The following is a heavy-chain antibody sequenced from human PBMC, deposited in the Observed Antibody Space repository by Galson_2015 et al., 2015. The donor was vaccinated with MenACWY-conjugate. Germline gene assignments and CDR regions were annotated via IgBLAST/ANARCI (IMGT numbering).Heavy chain of an antibody. Sequence: SLRLSCAASGFTFSSYAMHWVRQAPGKGLEWVAVISYDRSNKYYADSVKGRFTISRDNSKNTLYLQMNSLKTEDTAVYYCTTHSSGWSDDYWGQGTLVTVSS. J-gene: IGHJ4*02. CDR2: ISYDRSNK. CDR1: GFTFSSYA. CDR3: TTHSSGWSDDY. V-gene: IGHV3-30*04. D-gene: IGHD6-19*01.